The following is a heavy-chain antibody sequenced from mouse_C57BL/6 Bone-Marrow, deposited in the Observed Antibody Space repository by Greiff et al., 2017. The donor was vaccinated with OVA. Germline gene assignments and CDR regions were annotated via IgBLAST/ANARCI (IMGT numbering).Heavy chain of an antibody. Sequence: QVHVKQPGAELVKPGASVKMSCKASGYTFTSYWITWVKQRPGQGLEWIGDIYPGSGSTNYNEKFKSKATLTVDTSSSTAYMQLSSLTSEDSAVYYCARGTGITVNYFDYWGQGTTLTVSS. CDR2: IYPGSGST. CDR3: ARGTGITVNYFDY. D-gene: IGHD1-1*01. V-gene: IGHV1-55*01. CDR1: GYTFTSYW. J-gene: IGHJ2*01.